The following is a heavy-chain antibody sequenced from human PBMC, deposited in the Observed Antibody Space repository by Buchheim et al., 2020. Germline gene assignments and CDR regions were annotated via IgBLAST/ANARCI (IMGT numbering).Heavy chain of an antibody. J-gene: IGHJ4*02. Sequence: QVQLVESGGGVVQPGRSLRLSCAASGFTFSSYDMHWVRQAPGKGLDWVAVIPYDGSNRFYADSVKGRLPTSRANSKTRLSLQMNSLRVEDTAVYYCAKDRSGDLDHWGQGTL. D-gene: IGHD1-26*01. CDR2: IPYDGSNR. V-gene: IGHV3-30*18. CDR1: GFTFSSYD. CDR3: AKDRSGDLDH.